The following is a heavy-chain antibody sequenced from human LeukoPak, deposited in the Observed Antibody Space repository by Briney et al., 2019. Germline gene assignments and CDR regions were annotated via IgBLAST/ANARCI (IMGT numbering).Heavy chain of an antibody. D-gene: IGHD2-21*01. CDR2: ITGGGRTT. CDR3: AKDRSNAYDYYYMDV. V-gene: IGHV3-23*01. Sequence: PGGSLRLSYAGSGLKFSNYAMSWVRQVPGKGLEWLSAITGGGRTTRYADSVKGRFTISRDNSKNTLYLQMNGLRVEDTAIYYCAKDRSNAYDYYYMDVWGKGTTVTVSS. J-gene: IGHJ6*03. CDR1: GLKFSNYA.